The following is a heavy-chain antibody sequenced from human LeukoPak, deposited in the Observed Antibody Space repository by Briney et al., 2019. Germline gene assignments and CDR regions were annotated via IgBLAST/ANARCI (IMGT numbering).Heavy chain of an antibody. V-gene: IGHV4-34*01. Sequence: SETLSLTCAVYGGSFSGYYWSWIRQPPGKGLEWIGEINHSGSTNYNPSLKSRVTISVDTSKNQFSLKLSSVTAADTAVYYCARAQVLRYFDWLSRYYFAYWGQGTLVTVSS. CDR3: ARAQVLRYFDWLSRYYFAY. D-gene: IGHD3-9*01. CDR2: INHSGST. J-gene: IGHJ4*02. CDR1: GGSFSGYY.